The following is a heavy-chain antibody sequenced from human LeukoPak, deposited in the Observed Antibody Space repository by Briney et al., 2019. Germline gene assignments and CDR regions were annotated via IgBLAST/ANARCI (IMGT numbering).Heavy chain of an antibody. D-gene: IGHD2-2*01. CDR1: GGSISSYY. Sequence: PSETLSLTCTVSGGSISSYYWSWIRQPPGKGLEWIGYIYYSGSTNYNPSLKSRVTISVDTSKNQLSLKLSSVTAADTAVYYCASEYCSSTSCYGYFDYWGQGTLVTVSS. CDR3: ASEYCSSTSCYGYFDY. V-gene: IGHV4-59*01. J-gene: IGHJ4*02. CDR2: IYYSGST.